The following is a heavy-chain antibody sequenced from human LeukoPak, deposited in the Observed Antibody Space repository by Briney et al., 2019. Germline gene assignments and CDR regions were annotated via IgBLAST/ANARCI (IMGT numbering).Heavy chain of an antibody. CDR3: ARAFSYYDSSGPFDY. D-gene: IGHD3-22*01. Sequence: SVKVSCKAPGGTFSSYAISWVRQAPGQGLEWMGRIIPILGIANYAQKFQGRVTITADKSTSTAYMELSSLRSEDTAVYYCARAFSYYDSSGPFDYWGQGTLVTVSS. V-gene: IGHV1-69*04. CDR2: IIPILGIA. J-gene: IGHJ4*02. CDR1: GGTFSSYA.